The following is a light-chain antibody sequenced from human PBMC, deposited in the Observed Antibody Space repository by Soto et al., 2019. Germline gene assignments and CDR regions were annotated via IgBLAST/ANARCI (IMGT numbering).Light chain of an antibody. CDR1: QSVSSY. Sequence: EIVLTQTTATLSLSPGERATLSCTASQSVSSYLAWYQQKPGQAPRLLIYDVSNRATGIPARFSGSGSGTDFTLTISSLEPEDFAVYYCQQRSNWPPLTFGGGTKVDIK. V-gene: IGKV3-11*01. CDR2: DVS. CDR3: QQRSNWPPLT. J-gene: IGKJ4*01.